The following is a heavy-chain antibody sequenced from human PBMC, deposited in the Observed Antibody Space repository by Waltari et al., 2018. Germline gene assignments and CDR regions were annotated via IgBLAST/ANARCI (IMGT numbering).Heavy chain of an antibody. Sequence: QVQLQESGPGLVKPSETLSLPCTVSGGSISSYYWSWIRQPPGKGLEWIGYIYYSGRTNYNPSLKSRVTLSVATSKNQFSLKLISVTAADTAVYYCASNLYCSSTSCYAGWGLFDPWGQGTLVTVSS. CDR2: IYYSGRT. V-gene: IGHV4-59*01. J-gene: IGHJ5*02. CDR3: ASNLYCSSTSCYAGWGLFDP. CDR1: GGSISSYY. D-gene: IGHD2-2*01.